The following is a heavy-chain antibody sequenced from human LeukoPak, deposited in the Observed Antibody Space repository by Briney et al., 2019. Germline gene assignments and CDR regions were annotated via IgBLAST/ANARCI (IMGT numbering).Heavy chain of an antibody. CDR1: GGSFSGYY. CDR2: INHSGST. Sequence: SETLPLTCAVYGGSFSGYYWSWIRQPPGKGLEWIGEINHSGSTNYNPSLKSRVTISVDTSKNQFSLKLSSVTAADTAVYYCARGPRPVYYYGSGSYLPYYGMDVWGQGTTVTVSS. CDR3: ARGPRPVYYYGSGSYLPYYGMDV. D-gene: IGHD3-10*01. J-gene: IGHJ6*02. V-gene: IGHV4-34*01.